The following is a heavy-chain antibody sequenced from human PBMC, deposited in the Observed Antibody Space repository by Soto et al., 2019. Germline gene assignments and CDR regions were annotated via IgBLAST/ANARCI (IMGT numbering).Heavy chain of an antibody. J-gene: IGHJ6*03. Sequence: ASVKVSCKASGYTFTSYYMHWVRQAPGQGLEWMGIINPSGGSTSYAQKFQGRVTMTRDTSTSTVYMELSSLRSEDTAVYYCARSIAPHRAYFDWTYYYYMDVWGKGTTVTVSS. CDR2: INPSGGST. CDR1: GYTFTSYY. CDR3: ARSIAPHRAYFDWTYYYYMDV. V-gene: IGHV1-46*03. D-gene: IGHD3-9*01.